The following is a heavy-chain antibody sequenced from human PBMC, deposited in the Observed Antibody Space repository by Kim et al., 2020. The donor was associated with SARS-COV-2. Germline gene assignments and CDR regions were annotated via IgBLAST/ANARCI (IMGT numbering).Heavy chain of an antibody. J-gene: IGHJ6*02. CDR3: ARVGYDYVWGSYRDYYYYYGLDV. CDR1: GFTFSDYY. D-gene: IGHD3-16*02. CDR2: ISRSSSYT. Sequence: GGSLRLSCAASGFTFSDYYMSWIRQAPGKGLEWVSYISRSSSYTNYADSEKGRFTISSDNAKNSLYLQMNSLSAEDTAVYYCARVGYDYVWGSYRDYYYYYGLDVWGQGTTVPVSS. V-gene: IGHV3-11*05.